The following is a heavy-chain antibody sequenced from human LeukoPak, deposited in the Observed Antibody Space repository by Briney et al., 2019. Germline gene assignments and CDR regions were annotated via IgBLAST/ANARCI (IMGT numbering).Heavy chain of an antibody. CDR2: ITLNGATT. Sequence: GGSLRLSCAASGFTFDAYGMSWVRQAPGKGLEWVSGITLNGATTGFADSVKGRFTISRDIAKNSLYLGISSLRAEDTAFYYCAREYGDYSLYFDLWGRGTLVTVSS. CDR1: GFTFDAYG. CDR3: AREYGDYSLYFDL. J-gene: IGHJ2*01. V-gene: IGHV3-20*04. D-gene: IGHD4-17*01.